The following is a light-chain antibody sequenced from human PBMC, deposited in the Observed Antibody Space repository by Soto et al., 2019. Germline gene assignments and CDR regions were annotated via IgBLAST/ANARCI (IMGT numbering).Light chain of an antibody. Sequence: ELVMTQSPATMSVSPAARATLSCRASQSVRSNLAWYQQKPGQANRLLMYAASTRATGIPARFSGSGSGTEFTLTISSLQSEEFAVYYCQNYNNWPLTVGGGNKVDIK. CDR2: AAS. CDR1: QSVRSN. V-gene: IGKV3-15*01. J-gene: IGKJ4*01. CDR3: QNYNNWPLT.